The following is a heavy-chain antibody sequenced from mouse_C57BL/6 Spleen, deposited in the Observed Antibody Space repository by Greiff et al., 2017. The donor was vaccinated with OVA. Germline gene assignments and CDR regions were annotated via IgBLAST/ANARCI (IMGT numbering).Heavy chain of an antibody. D-gene: IGHD2-4*01. J-gene: IGHJ4*01. Sequence: VKLMESGAELARPGASVKMSCKASGYTFTSYTMHWVKQRPGQGLEWIGYINPSSGYTKYNQKFKDKATLTADKSSSTAYMQLSSLTSEDSAVYYCARGGYDYDYAMDYWGQGTSVTVSS. CDR2: INPSSGYT. CDR1: GYTFTSYT. CDR3: ARGGYDYDYAMDY. V-gene: IGHV1-4*01.